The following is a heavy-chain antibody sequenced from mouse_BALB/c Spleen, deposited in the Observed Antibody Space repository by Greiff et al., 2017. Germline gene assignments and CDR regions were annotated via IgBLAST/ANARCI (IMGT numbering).Heavy chain of an antibody. D-gene: IGHD2-10*02. CDR2: IYYSGTI. J-gene: IGHJ2*01. CDR3: ARYGNSDFDY. CDR1: GISITTGNYR. Sequence: DVQLQESGPGLVKPSQTVSLTCTVTGISITTGNYRWSWIRQFPGNKLEWIGYIYYSGTITYNPSLTSRTTITRDTSKNQFFLEMNSLTAEDTATYYCARYGNSDFDYWGQGTTLTVSS. V-gene: IGHV3-5*02.